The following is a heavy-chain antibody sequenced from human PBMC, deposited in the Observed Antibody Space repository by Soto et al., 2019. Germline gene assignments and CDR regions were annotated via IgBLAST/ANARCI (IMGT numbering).Heavy chain of an antibody. CDR3: ATRSGPQFPYGSGSMKGAFDI. CDR2: FDPEDGET. Sequence: GASVKVSCKVSGYTLTELSMHWVRQAPGKGLEWMGGFDPEDGETIYAQKFQGRVTMTEDTSTDTAYMELSSLRSEDTAVYYCATRSGPQFPYGSGSMKGAFDIWGQGTMVTVS. J-gene: IGHJ3*02. CDR1: GYTLTELS. D-gene: IGHD3-10*01. V-gene: IGHV1-24*01.